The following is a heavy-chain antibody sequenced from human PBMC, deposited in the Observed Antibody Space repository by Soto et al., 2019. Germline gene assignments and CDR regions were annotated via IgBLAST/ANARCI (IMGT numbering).Heavy chain of an antibody. CDR3: ARGYCSGGSCYSGGPDY. D-gene: IGHD2-15*01. Sequence: EVQLVETGGGLIQPGGSLRLSCAASGFTVSSNYMSWVRQAPGKGLERVSVIYSGGSTYYADSVKGRFTISRDNSKNTLYLQMNSLRAEDTAVYYCARGYCSGGSCYSGGPDYWGQGTLVTVSS. V-gene: IGHV3-53*02. CDR1: GFTVSSNY. CDR2: IYSGGST. J-gene: IGHJ4*02.